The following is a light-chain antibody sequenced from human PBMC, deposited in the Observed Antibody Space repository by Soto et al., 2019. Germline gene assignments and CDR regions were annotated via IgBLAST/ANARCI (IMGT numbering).Light chain of an antibody. CDR3: SSYTSSNTL. CDR1: SSDVGGYKY. J-gene: IGLJ2*01. Sequence: QSALTQPASVSGSPGQSITISCSGTSSDVGGYKYVSWYQQHPGKAPRLMIYEVSYRPSGVSNRFSGSKSGNTASLTISGLQAEDEADYYCSSYTSSNTLFGGGTKLTVL. CDR2: EVS. V-gene: IGLV2-14*01.